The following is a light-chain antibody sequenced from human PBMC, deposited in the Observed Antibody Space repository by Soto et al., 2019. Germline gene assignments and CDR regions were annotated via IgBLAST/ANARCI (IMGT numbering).Light chain of an antibody. V-gene: IGKV3-20*01. Sequence: EIVLTQSPGTLSLSPGERATLSCRASQTLSTNSLAWYQQRPGQTPRLLIYAASTRDTDIPDRFNGSGSGTDFPLTISRLEPEDFALYYCQQYNDSLLTFGPGTKVDVK. CDR1: QTLSTNS. CDR3: QQYNDSLLT. CDR2: AAS. J-gene: IGKJ3*01.